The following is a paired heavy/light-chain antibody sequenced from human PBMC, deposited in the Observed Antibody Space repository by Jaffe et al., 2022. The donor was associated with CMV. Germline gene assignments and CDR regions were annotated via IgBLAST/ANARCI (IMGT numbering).Heavy chain of an antibody. D-gene: IGHD3-10*01. V-gene: IGHV3-23*01. J-gene: IGHJ5*02. CDR3: AKDYGPGNYYIGNNWFDP. CDR1: GFIFSNHA. CDR2: MSGSGTST. Sequence: EEQLLESGGGLVQPGGSLRLSCAASGFIFSNHAMGWVRQAPGKGLEWVSVMSGSGTSTYYADSVKGRFTISRDNLKNTLYLQMNSLRAEDTAVYYCAKDYGPGNYYIGNNWFDPWGQGTLVTVSS.
Light chain of an antibody. CDR3: QQCYKWPLT. CDR2: GAS. V-gene: IGKV3-15*01. J-gene: IGKJ4*01. Sequence: EIVMTQSPATLSVSPGERATLSCRASQSISSNLAWYQQKAGQAPRLLIYGASTRATGIPARFSGSGSGTEFTLTISSLQSEDFAVYFCQQCYKWPLTFGGGTKVEIK. CDR1: QSISSN.